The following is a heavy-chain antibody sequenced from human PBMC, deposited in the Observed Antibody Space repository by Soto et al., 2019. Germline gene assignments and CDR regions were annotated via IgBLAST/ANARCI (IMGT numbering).Heavy chain of an antibody. CDR1: GGSISSYY. V-gene: IGHV4-59*01. Sequence: SETLSLTCTVSGGSISSYYWSWIRQPPGKGLEWIGYIYYSGSTNYNPSLKSRVTISVDTSKNQFSLKLSSVTAADTAVYYCARANYGDYVGGDYYYYYGMDVWGQGTTVTVSS. D-gene: IGHD4-17*01. CDR2: IYYSGST. J-gene: IGHJ6*02. CDR3: ARANYGDYVGGDYYYYYGMDV.